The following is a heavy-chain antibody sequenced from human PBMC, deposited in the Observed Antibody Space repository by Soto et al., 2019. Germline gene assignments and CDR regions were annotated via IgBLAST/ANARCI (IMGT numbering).Heavy chain of an antibody. Sequence: QVQLVQSGAEVKKPGASVKVSCKASGYTFTSYGISWVRQAPGQGLEWMGWISAYNGNTNYAQKLQVRVTMTTDTSTSTAYMELRSLRSDDTAVYYCAMDIVVVPAAMAGDYWGQGTLVTVSS. CDR1: GYTFTSYG. CDR2: ISAYNGNT. J-gene: IGHJ4*02. D-gene: IGHD2-2*03. CDR3: AMDIVVVPAAMAGDY. V-gene: IGHV1-18*01.